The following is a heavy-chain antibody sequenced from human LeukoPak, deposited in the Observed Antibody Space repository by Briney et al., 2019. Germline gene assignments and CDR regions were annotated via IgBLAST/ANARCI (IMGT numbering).Heavy chain of an antibody. CDR1: GYTFTGYY. CDR2: INPNSGGT. CDR3: ARDDDLYGSGNFDY. V-gene: IGHV1-2*02. Sequence: ASVKVSCKASGYTFTGYYMHWVRQAPGQGLEWMGWINPNSGGTNYAQKFQGRVTMTRDTSISTACMELSRLRSDDTAVYYCARDDDLYGSGNFDYWGQGTLVTVSS. J-gene: IGHJ4*02. D-gene: IGHD3-10*01.